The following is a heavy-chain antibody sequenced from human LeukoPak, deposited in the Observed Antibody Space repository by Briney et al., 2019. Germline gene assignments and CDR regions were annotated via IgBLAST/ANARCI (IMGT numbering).Heavy chain of an antibody. CDR2: IYTSGST. D-gene: IGHD3-3*01. J-gene: IGHJ6*03. V-gene: IGHV4-61*02. CDR3: ARGPSGKGFLGRINLQYYYYMDV. Sequence: PSQTLSLTCTVSGGSISSGSYYWSWIRQPAGKGLEWIGRIYTSGSTNYNPSLKSRVTISVDTSKNQFSLKLSSVTAADTAVYYCARGPSGKGFLGRINLQYYYYMDVWGKGTTVTVSS. CDR1: GGSISSGSYY.